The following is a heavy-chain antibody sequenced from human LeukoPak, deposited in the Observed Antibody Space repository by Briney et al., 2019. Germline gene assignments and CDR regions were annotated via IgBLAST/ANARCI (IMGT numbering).Heavy chain of an antibody. J-gene: IGHJ4*02. Sequence: ASVKASCKASGYTFTSYGISWVRQAPGQGLEWMGWISAYNGNTNYAQKLQGRVTMATDTSTNTAYMELRSLRSDDTAVYYCAREYCSGGSCYGYWGQGTLVTVSS. V-gene: IGHV1-18*01. CDR1: GYTFTSYG. D-gene: IGHD2-15*01. CDR2: ISAYNGNT. CDR3: AREYCSGGSCYGY.